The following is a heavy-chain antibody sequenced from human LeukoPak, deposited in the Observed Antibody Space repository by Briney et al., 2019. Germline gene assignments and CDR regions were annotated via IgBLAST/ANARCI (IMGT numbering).Heavy chain of an antibody. D-gene: IGHD7-27*01. CDR1: RFTFNSYA. V-gene: IGHV3-23*01. CDR2: IGGSNGIT. J-gene: IGHJ4*02. CDR3: ARGDLGDY. Sequence: GGSLRLSCAASRFTFNSYAMSWVRQAPGKGLEWVSVIGGSNGITFYVGSVKGRFTISRDNSKDTLYLQMNGLRAEDTAVYYCARGDLGDYWGQGTLVTVSS.